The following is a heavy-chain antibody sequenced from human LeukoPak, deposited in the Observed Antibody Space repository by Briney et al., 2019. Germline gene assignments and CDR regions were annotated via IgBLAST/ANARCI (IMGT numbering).Heavy chain of an antibody. CDR2: INPNSGGT. D-gene: IGHD4-23*01. J-gene: IGHJ3*02. CDR1: GYTFTGYY. CDR3: ARSMVTPRDAFDI. V-gene: IGHV1-2*02. Sequence: GASVTVSCNVSGYTFTGYYMHWVRQAPGQGLEWMGWINPNSGGTNYAQKLQGRVTMTRDTSISMGYVELSRVSSDDTAVYYCARSMVTPRDAFDIWGQGTMVTVSS.